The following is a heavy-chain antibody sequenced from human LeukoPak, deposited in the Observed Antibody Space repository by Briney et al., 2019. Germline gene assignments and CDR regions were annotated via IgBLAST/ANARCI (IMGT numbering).Heavy chain of an antibody. V-gene: IGHV3-11*04. J-gene: IGHJ5*02. CDR2: ISSSGTTI. CDR1: GFNFNDYY. D-gene: IGHD2-15*01. CDR3: ARGADGVSSNSRGWFDP. Sequence: GGSLRLSCAASGFNFNDYYMSWIRQAPGKGLEWVSYISSSGTTIYYADSVKGRFTISRDNAKNSLYLQMNSLRAEDTAVYSCARGADGVSSNSRGWFDPWGQGTLVTVSS.